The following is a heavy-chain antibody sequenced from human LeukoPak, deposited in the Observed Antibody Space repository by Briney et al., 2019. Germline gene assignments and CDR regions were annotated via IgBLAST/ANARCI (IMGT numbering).Heavy chain of an antibody. CDR3: VKQWVYC. D-gene: IGHD6-19*01. J-gene: IGHJ4*02. CDR2: LSDTGDTT. V-gene: IGHV3-23*01. Sequence: PGGSLRLSCAASGFSFSNYAMNWVRQAPGKGLEWVSSLSDTGDTTQYADSVKGRFTISRDNSKNTLYLQMNSLRVEDTALYYCVKQWVYCWGQGTLVTVST. CDR1: GFSFSNYA.